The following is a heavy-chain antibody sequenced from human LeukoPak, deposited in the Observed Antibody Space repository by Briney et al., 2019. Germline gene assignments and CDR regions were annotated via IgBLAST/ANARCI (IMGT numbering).Heavy chain of an antibody. J-gene: IGHJ6*03. CDR3: ARGTYYDFWSGSYYMDV. CDR2: IIPIFGTA. Sequence: SVKVSCKASGGTFSSYAISWVRQAPGQGLEWMGGIIPIFGTANYAQKFQGRVTITADKSTSTAYMELRSLRSDDTAVYYCARGTYYDFWSGSYYMDVWGKGTTVTVSS. CDR1: GGTFSSYA. D-gene: IGHD3-3*01. V-gene: IGHV1-69*06.